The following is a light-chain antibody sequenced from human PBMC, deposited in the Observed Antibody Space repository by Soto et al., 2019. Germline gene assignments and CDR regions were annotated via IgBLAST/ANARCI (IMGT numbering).Light chain of an antibody. CDR3: AAWDASLNGYV. CDR2: SYD. J-gene: IGLJ1*01. CDR1: SSNIGGNT. Sequence: QSVLTQPPSASGTPGQRVTISCSTSSSNIGGNTVNWYQQVPGTAPKLLIYSYDQRPSGVPDRFSGSKSGTSASLAIRGLQSEDEADYYCAAWDASLNGYVFGTGTKLTVL. V-gene: IGLV1-44*01.